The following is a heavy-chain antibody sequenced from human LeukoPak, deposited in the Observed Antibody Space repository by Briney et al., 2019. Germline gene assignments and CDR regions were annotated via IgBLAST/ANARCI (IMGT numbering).Heavy chain of an antibody. Sequence: PGGSLRLSCAASAFTFSSYGMYWVRQAPGKGLEWVAVIWYDGSNKYYVDSVKGRFTISRDNSKNTLYLQMNSLRAEDTAVYYCAKGSDYDSSGNDGFDIWGQGTMVTVSS. CDR3: AKGSDYDSSGNDGFDI. D-gene: IGHD3-22*01. CDR1: AFTFSSYG. V-gene: IGHV3-33*06. CDR2: IWYDGSNK. J-gene: IGHJ3*02.